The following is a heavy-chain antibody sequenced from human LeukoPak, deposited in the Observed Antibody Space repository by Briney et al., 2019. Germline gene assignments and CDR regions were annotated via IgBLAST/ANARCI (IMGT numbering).Heavy chain of an antibody. V-gene: IGHV4-39*01. CDR2: IYYSGST. Sequence: SETLSLTCTVSGGSISSSSYYWGWIRQPPGKGLEWIGSIYYSGSTYYNPSLKSRVTISVDTSKNQFSLKLSSVTAADTAVYYCARPTWSATNFDYWGQGTLVTVSS. CDR1: GGSISSSSYY. D-gene: IGHD6-25*01. CDR3: ARPTWSATNFDY. J-gene: IGHJ4*02.